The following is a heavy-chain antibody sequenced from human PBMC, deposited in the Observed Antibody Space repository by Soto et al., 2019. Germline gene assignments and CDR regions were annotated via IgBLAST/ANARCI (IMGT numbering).Heavy chain of an antibody. CDR2: ISGGVGST. Sequence: PGGSLRVSCSACGFRLINYAMSWVRQAPGKGLQWVSGISGGVGSTYYADSVRGRFTICRDNSKNTLYLQINSLRADDTAVYYCAQSYDSSGYSRHSVNWGQGTLVTVSS. V-gene: IGHV3-23*01. CDR1: GFRLINYA. CDR3: AQSYDSSGYSRHSVN. D-gene: IGHD3-22*01. J-gene: IGHJ4*02.